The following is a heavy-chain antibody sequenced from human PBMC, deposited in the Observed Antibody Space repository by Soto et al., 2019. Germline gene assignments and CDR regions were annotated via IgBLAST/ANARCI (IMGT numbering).Heavy chain of an antibody. CDR3: ARGPGDRGYYYYMDV. V-gene: IGHV3-64*01. Sequence: GGSLRLSCAASGFTFSSYAMHWVRQAPGKGLEYVSAISSNGGSTYYANSVKGRFTISRDNSKNTLYLQMGSLRAEDMAVYYCARGPGDRGYYYYMDVWGKGTTVTVSS. CDR1: GFTFSSYA. J-gene: IGHJ6*03. CDR2: ISSNGGST. D-gene: IGHD7-27*01.